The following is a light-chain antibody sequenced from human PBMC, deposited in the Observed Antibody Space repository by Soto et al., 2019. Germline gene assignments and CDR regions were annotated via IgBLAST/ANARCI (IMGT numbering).Light chain of an antibody. CDR2: AAS. CDR1: QTVNTY. Sequence: DIQMTQSPSSLSASIGDRVTITCRASQTVNTYLHWYQQKPGKAPKLLIYAASNLQSGVPSRFSGSGSGTNFTLSLNSLQTEDFATYYCQKGYSNQWTFGQGTKV. V-gene: IGKV1-39*01. J-gene: IGKJ1*01. CDR3: QKGYSNQWT.